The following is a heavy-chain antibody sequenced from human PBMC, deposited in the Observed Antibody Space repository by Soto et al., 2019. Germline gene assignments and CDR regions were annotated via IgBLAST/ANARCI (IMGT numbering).Heavy chain of an antibody. CDR1: GGSISSYY. V-gene: IGHV4-59*01. CDR3: ARDKRSVTGCFDY. J-gene: IGHJ4*02. Sequence: PSETLSLTCTVSGGSISSYYWSWIRQPPGKGLEWIGYIYYSGSTNYNPSLKSRVTISVDTSKNQFSLKLSSVTAADTAVYYCARDKRSVTGCFDYWGQGTLVTVSS. CDR2: IYYSGST. D-gene: IGHD3-9*01.